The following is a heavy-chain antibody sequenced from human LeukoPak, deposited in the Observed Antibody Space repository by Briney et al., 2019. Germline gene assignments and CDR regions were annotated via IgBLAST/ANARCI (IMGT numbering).Heavy chain of an antibody. CDR3: ARLPRGQLLLFAY. D-gene: IGHD6-19*01. V-gene: IGHV5-51*01. CDR1: GYIFTNYW. CDR2: IHPVDSDT. J-gene: IGHJ4*02. Sequence: GESLRISCKGSGYIFTNYWIGWVRQMPGKGLEWMGIIHPVDSDTRYSPSFQGQDTISADKSINTAYLQWSSLKASDTDMYYCARLPRGQLLLFAYWGEGTLVTVSS.